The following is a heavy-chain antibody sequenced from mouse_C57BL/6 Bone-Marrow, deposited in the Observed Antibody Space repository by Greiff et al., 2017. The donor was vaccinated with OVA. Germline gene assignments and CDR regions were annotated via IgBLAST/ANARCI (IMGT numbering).Heavy chain of an antibody. CDR2: FYPGSGSI. CDR1: GYTFTEYT. Sequence: VQLQQSGAELVKPGASVKLSCKASGYTFTEYTIHWVKQRSGQGLEWIGWFYPGSGSIKYNEKFKDKATLTADKSSSTVYMELSRLTSEDSAVYFCARHEAIYGSSYWYYFDYWGQGTTLTVSS. D-gene: IGHD1-1*01. V-gene: IGHV1-62-2*01. J-gene: IGHJ2*01. CDR3: ARHEAIYGSSYWYYFDY.